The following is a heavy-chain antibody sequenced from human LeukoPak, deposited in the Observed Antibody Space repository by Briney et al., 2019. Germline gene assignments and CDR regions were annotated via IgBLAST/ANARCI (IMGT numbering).Heavy chain of an antibody. Sequence: ASVKVSCKASGGTFSSYAISWVRQAPGQGLEWMGGIIPIFGTANYAQKFQGRVTLTADESTSTAYMELSSLRSEDTAVYYCARDKWGFLEWLQCHYYYYCMDVWGKGTTVTVSS. CDR1: GGTFSSYA. V-gene: IGHV1-69*13. D-gene: IGHD3-3*01. CDR2: IIPIFGTA. J-gene: IGHJ6*03. CDR3: ARDKWGFLEWLQCHYYYYCMDV.